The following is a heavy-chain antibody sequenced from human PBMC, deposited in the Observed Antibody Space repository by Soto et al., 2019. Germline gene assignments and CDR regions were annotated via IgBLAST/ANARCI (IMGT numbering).Heavy chain of an antibody. CDR1: GFTFGSYA. D-gene: IGHD3-22*01. V-gene: IGHV3-23*01. J-gene: IGHJ4*02. CDR2: ITGSGGDT. CDR3: ANAPRVVVTCDS. Sequence: GGSLRRSCAASGFTFGSYAMTCVRQAPGKVLQLFSSITGSGGDTYYVYSVKGRFTISRDNSKNTLYMQMNSLRAEDTAVYYCANAPRVVVTCDSWGQGTLGTVSS.